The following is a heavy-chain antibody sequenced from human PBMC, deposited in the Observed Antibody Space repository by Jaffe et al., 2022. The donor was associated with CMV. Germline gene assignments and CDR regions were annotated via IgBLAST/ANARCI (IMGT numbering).Heavy chain of an antibody. CDR3: ARRGKELLTMIVGPDAFDI. Sequence: QVQLQESGPGLVKPSGTLSLTCAVSGGSISSSNWWSWVRQPPGKGLEWIGEIYHSGSTNYNPSLKSRVTISVDKSKNQFSLKLSSVTAADTAVYYCARRGKELLTMIVGPDAFDIWGQGTMVTVSS. CDR1: GGSISSSNW. D-gene: IGHD3-22*01. V-gene: IGHV4-4*02. J-gene: IGHJ3*02. CDR2: IYHSGST.